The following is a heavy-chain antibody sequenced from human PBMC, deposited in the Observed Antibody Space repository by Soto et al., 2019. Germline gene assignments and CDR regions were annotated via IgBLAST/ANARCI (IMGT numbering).Heavy chain of an antibody. CDR2: INHSGST. D-gene: IGHD2-2*01. V-gene: IGHV4-34*01. CDR1: GGSFSGYY. J-gene: IGHJ4*02. CDR3: ARGDLPAAILY. Sequence: QVQLQQWGAGLLKPSETLSLTCAVYGGSFSGYYWSWIREPPGKGLEWIGEINHSGSTNYNPSLKSRVTISVYTSKNQFSLKLSSVAAADTAVYYCARGDLPAAILYWGQGTLVTVSS.